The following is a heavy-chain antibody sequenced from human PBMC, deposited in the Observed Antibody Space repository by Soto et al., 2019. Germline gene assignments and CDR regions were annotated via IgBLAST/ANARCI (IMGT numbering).Heavy chain of an antibody. Sequence: SATLSLTCTVSGDSITSYYWSWIRQPPGKGLEWIGYIYYSGSTNYNPSLKSRVSMSVDTSRNQFSLKLSSVTAADTAVYYCVRDRVYSGSSGAFDIWGRGTMVT. V-gene: IGHV4-59*01. J-gene: IGHJ3*02. CDR3: VRDRVYSGSSGAFDI. CDR2: IYYSGST. D-gene: IGHD6-6*01. CDR1: GDSITSYY.